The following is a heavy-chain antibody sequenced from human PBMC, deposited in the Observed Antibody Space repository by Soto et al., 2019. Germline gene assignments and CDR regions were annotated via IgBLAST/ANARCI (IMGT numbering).Heavy chain of an antibody. CDR3: AKDLQPSDYIWGSYPFGY. V-gene: IGHV3-23*01. CDR1: GFTFSSYA. D-gene: IGHD3-16*02. CDR2: ISGSGGST. Sequence: EVQLLESGGGLVQPGGSLRLSCAASGFTFSSYAMSWVRQAPGKGLEWVSAISGSGGSTYYADSVKGRFTISRDNSKNTLYLKMNSLRAEDTAVYYCAKDLQPSDYIWGSYPFGYWGQGTLVTVSS. J-gene: IGHJ4*02.